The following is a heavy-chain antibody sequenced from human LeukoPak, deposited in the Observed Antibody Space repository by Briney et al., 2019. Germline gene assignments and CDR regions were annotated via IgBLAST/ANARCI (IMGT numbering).Heavy chain of an antibody. V-gene: IGHV3-9*01. CDR3: AKDMATVVTPEDYYCGMDV. Sequence: GRSLRLSCAASGFTFDDYAMHWVRQAPGKGLEWVSGISWNSGSIGYADSVKGRFTISRDNAKNSLYLQMNSLRAEDTALYYCAKDMATVVTPEDYYCGMDVWGQGTTVTVSS. J-gene: IGHJ6*02. CDR2: ISWNSGSI. D-gene: IGHD4-23*01. CDR1: GFTFDDYA.